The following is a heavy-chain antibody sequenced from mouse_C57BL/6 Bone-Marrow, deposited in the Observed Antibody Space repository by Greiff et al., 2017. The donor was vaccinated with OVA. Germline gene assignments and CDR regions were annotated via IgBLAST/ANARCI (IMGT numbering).Heavy chain of an antibody. CDR2: ISDGGSYT. CDR1: GFTFSSYA. V-gene: IGHV5-4*03. CDR3: ARTYYDYDDYAMDY. Sequence: EVKLEESGGGLVKPGGSLKLSCAASGFTFSSYAMSWVRQTPEKRLEWVATISDGGSYTYYPDNVKGRFTISRDNAKNNLYLQMSHLKSEDTAMYYCARTYYDYDDYAMDYWGQGTSVTVSS. D-gene: IGHD2-4*01. J-gene: IGHJ4*01.